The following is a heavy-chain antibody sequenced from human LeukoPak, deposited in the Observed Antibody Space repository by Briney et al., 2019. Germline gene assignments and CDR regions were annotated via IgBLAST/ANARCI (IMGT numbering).Heavy chain of an antibody. J-gene: IGHJ3*01. CDR1: GGSISGSSYY. Sequence: SETLSLTCTVSGGSISGSSYYWGWIRQPPGKGLEWIGSIYYSGSTYYNPSLKCRVTISVDTSKNQFSLRLTSVTAADTAVYYCARTVGIAVAEDAFALWGQGTMVTVSS. D-gene: IGHD6-19*01. V-gene: IGHV4-39*01. CDR3: ARTVGIAVAEDAFAL. CDR2: IYYSGST.